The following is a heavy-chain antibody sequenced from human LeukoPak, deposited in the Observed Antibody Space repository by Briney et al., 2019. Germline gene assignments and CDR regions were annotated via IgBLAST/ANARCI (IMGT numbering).Heavy chain of an antibody. CDR3: ARGRAMVSYYYYMDV. V-gene: IGHV1-8*01. CDR2: MNPNSGNT. Sequence: ASVKVSCKASGYTFTSYDINWVRQATGQGLEWMGWMNPNSGNTGYAQKFQGRVTMTRNTSMSTAYMELSSLRSEDTAVYYCARGRAMVSYYYYMDVWGKGTTVTISS. J-gene: IGHJ6*03. D-gene: IGHD5-18*01. CDR1: GYTFTSYD.